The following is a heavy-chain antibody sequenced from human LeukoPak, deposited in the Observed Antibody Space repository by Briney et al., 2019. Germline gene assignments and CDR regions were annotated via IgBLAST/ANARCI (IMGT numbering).Heavy chain of an antibody. CDR1: GGSFSGYY. CDR3: ARAPGGLGIFDY. V-gene: IGHV4-59*01. D-gene: IGHD7-27*01. J-gene: IGHJ4*02. CDR2: IYYSGST. Sequence: SETLSLTCAVYGGSFSGYYWSWIRQPPGKGLEWIGYIYYSGSTNYNPSLKSRVTISVDTSKNQFSLKLSSVTAADTAVYYCARAPGGLGIFDYWGLGTLVTVSS.